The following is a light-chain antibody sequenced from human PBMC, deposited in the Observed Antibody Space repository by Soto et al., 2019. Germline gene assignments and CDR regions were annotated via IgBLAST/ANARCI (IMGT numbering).Light chain of an antibody. V-gene: IGKV3D-15*01. Sequence: EIVLTQSPGTLSLSPGERATLSCRASQSVDSSYLAWYQQKPGQAPRLLIYGASTRATGIPARFSGSGSGTEFTLTISSLQSEDFPVYYCQQYNNWPLTFGGGTKVDIK. CDR1: QSVDSSY. J-gene: IGKJ4*01. CDR2: GAS. CDR3: QQYNNWPLT.